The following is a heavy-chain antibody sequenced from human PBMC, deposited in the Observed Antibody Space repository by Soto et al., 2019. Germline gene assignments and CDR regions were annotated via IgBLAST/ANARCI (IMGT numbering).Heavy chain of an antibody. V-gene: IGHV3-21*01. CDR1: GFTFSSYS. J-gene: IGHJ4*02. CDR2: ISGSSSYI. CDR3: ARSFPRFHFSY. Sequence: GGSLRLSCAASGFTFSSYSMNWVRQAPGKGLEWVSSISGSSSYIYYADSVKGRFTISRDNAKNSLYLQMNSLRAEDTAVYYCARSFPRFHFSYWGQGTLVTVSS.